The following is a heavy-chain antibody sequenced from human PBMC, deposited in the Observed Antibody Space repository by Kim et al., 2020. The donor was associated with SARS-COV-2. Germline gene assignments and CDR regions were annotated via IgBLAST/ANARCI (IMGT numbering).Heavy chain of an antibody. D-gene: IGHD3-3*01. CDR3: ARYDFWSGYYWFDP. J-gene: IGHJ5*02. V-gene: IGHV5-51*01. Sequence: SPSVRGKVTISADKSISTAYLQWSSLKASDTAMYYCARYDFWSGYYWFDPWGQGTLVTVSS.